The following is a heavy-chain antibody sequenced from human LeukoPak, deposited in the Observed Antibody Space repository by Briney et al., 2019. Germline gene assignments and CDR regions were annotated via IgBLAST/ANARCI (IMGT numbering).Heavy chain of an antibody. J-gene: IGHJ4*02. CDR1: GFTYSSYA. V-gene: IGHV3-23*01. Sequence: GGSLRLSCAASGFTYSSYAMSWVRQAPGKGLEWVSAISVSGGSTYYADSVKGRFTISRDNAKNSLYLQMNSLRAEDTAVYYCARFALKTPPTDWGQGTLVTVSS. CDR2: ISVSGGST. CDR3: ARFALKTPPTD.